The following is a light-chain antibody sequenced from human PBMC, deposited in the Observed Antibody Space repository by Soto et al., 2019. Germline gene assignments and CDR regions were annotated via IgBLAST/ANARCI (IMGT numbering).Light chain of an antibody. CDR2: KDR. CDR1: ILANKF. J-gene: IGLJ2*01. V-gene: IGLV3-27*01. CDR3: YSATEKNVI. Sequence: SYELTQPSSVSVSPGQTARITCSGDILANKFARWFQQKPGQAPVVVIHKDRERPSGIPERFSGSSSGTTVTLTISGAQVEDEADNYCYSATEKNVIFGGGTKLTVL.